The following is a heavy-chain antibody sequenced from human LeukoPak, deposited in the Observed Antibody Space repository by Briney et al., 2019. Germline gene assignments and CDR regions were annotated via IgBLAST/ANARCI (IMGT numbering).Heavy chain of an antibody. CDR2: IYYTGGT. Sequence: PSETLSLTCTVSDGSISNNYWTWIRQPPGKGLEYIGYIYYTGGTNYNPSLKSRVTISVDTSKNQFSLKLSSVTAADKAVYFCAKYGGSGWVIDYWGQGTLVTVSS. D-gene: IGHD6-19*01. CDR1: DGSISNNY. CDR3: AKYGGSGWVIDY. V-gene: IGHV4-59*08. J-gene: IGHJ4*02.